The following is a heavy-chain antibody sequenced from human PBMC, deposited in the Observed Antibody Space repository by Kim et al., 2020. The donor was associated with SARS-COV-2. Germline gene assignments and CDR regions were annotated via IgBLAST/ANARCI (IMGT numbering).Heavy chain of an antibody. CDR1: GDSINNRFYY. CDR3: VRHRPVGHGGYFDF. Sequence: SETLSLTCTVSGDSINNRFYYWGWIRHAPGKGREWIGSVYYTGTSDHNPSLKSRGSMSAETSRNHFSLRLSSVTAADTAIDYGVRHRPVGHGGYFDFWG. D-gene: IGHD4-17*01. J-gene: IGHJ4*03. CDR2: VYYTGTS. V-gene: IGHV4-39*02.